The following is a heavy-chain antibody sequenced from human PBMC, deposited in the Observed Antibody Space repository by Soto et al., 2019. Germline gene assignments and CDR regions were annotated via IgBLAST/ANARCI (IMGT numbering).Heavy chain of an antibody. CDR3: GKSRWSGSSLIDY. D-gene: IGHD3-3*01. J-gene: IGHJ4*02. CDR1: GFTFTDSW. V-gene: IGHV3-74*01. CDR2: INNDGSRT. Sequence: EVQLVESGGGLVQPGGSLRLSCVVSGFTFTDSWMYWVRQVPGEGLVWVSFINNDGSRTNYADSVKGRFTISRDNAKNTLYLQMTSLRAEGTAMYYCGKSRWSGSSLIDYWCQGTLVTVSS.